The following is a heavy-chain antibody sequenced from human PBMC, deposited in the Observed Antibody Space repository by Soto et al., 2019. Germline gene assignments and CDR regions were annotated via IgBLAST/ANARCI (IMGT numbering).Heavy chain of an antibody. CDR1: GYTFTSYA. Sequence: QVQLVQSGAEEKKPGASVKVSCKASGYTFTSYAMHWVRQAPGQRLEWMGWINAGNGNTKYSQKFQGRVTITRDTYASTAYMELSSLRSDDTAVYYCARDPSYYGMDVWGQGTTVTVSS. CDR3: ARDPSYYGMDV. J-gene: IGHJ6*02. V-gene: IGHV1-3*05. CDR2: INAGNGNT.